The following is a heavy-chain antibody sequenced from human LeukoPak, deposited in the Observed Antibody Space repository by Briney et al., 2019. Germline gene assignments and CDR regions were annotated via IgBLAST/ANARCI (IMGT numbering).Heavy chain of an antibody. CDR3: ARDRDSRWDFDL. V-gene: IGHV3-7*01. Sequence: GGSLRLSCAASGLTSSTYWISWVRQAPGKGLEWVASIKQDGSETYYVDSVKGRFTLSRDNAKNSLYLQMNSLRADDTAVYYCARDRDSRWDFDLWGRGTLVTVSS. J-gene: IGHJ2*01. CDR1: GLTSSTYW. CDR2: IKQDGSET. D-gene: IGHD3-22*01.